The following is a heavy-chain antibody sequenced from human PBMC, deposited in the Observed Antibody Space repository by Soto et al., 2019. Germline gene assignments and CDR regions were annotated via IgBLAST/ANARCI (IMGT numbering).Heavy chain of an antibody. V-gene: IGHV1-18*01. CDR3: ARAPLDFYDCSVYFARFDY. J-gene: IGHJ4*02. CDR2: ISAYNGNT. Sequence: ASVKVYCKASGYTFTSYGISWVRQAPGQGLEWMGWISAYNGNTNYAQKLQGRVTMTTDTSTSTAYMELRSLRSDDTAVYYCARAPLDFYDCSVYFARFDYWGRGTLVTVSS. CDR1: GYTFTSYG. D-gene: IGHD3-22*01.